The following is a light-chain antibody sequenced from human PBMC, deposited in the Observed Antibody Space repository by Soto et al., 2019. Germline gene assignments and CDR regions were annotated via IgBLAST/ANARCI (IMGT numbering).Light chain of an antibody. V-gene: IGLV1-40*01. Sequence: QSALKQRTSVSGAPGQRVTISCTGSSSNIGAGYDVHWYQQLPGTAPKLLISDSNNRPSGVPDRFSGSKSGTSASLAITGLQAEDEADYYCQSYDSSLSGSTVFGTGTKVTVL. J-gene: IGLJ1*01. CDR2: DSN. CDR3: QSYDSSLSGSTV. CDR1: SSNIGAGYD.